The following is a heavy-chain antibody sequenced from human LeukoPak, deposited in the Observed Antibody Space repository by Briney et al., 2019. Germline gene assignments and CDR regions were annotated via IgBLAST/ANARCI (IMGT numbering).Heavy chain of an antibody. CDR1: GFTVSSNY. J-gene: IGHJ6*03. CDR3: AKMGRAIVVVPAEDYYMDV. Sequence: GGSLRLSCAVSGFTVSSNYMSWVRQAPGEGREWVSAISGSGGSTYYTDSVKGRFTISRDNTKNTLYLQMNSLRAEDTAVYYCAKMGRAIVVVPAEDYYMDVWGKGTTVTVSS. V-gene: IGHV3-23*01. CDR2: ISGSGGST. D-gene: IGHD2-2*01.